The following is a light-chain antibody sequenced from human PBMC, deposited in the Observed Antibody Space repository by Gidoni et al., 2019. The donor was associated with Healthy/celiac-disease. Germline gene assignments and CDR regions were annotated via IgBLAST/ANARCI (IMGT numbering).Light chain of an antibody. CDR3: QQYNNWPPLT. CDR2: GAS. V-gene: IGKV3-15*01. J-gene: IGKJ4*01. Sequence: EIVMTQSPATLSVSPGERATLSCRASQSVSSNLAWYQQKPGQAPRLLIYGASTRATGIPARFSGSGSGKEFTLTISRLQSEDFAVYYCQQYNNWPPLTFGGGTKVEIK. CDR1: QSVSSN.